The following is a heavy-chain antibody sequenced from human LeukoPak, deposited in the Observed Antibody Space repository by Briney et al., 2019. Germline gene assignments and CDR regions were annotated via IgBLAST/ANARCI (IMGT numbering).Heavy chain of an antibody. V-gene: IGHV1-24*01. CDR1: GYTLTELS. Sequence: ASVKVSCKVSGYTLTELSMHWVRQAPGKGLEWMGGFDPEDGETIYAQKFQGRDTMTEDTSTDTAYMELSSLRSEDTAVYYCATDRTSDGYSSSWYTFDYWGQGTLVTVSS. CDR2: FDPEDGET. J-gene: IGHJ4*02. D-gene: IGHD6-13*01. CDR3: ATDRTSDGYSSSWYTFDY.